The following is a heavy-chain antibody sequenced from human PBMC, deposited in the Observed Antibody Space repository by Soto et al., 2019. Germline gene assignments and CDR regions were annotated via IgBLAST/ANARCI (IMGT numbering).Heavy chain of an antibody. V-gene: IGHV4-4*02. CDR3: ARDTGWGLGY. CDR1: GDSINSNYC. Sequence: QVQLQESGPGLVRPSGTLSLTCAVSGDSINSNYCWIWVRQPPGKGLEWIAEIYYSGGTSYNPSLKSRVTISMDKSKNQFSLNLTSVTAADTAMYYCARDTGWGLGYWAQGTLVTVSS. D-gene: IGHD6-19*01. CDR2: IYYSGGT. J-gene: IGHJ4*02.